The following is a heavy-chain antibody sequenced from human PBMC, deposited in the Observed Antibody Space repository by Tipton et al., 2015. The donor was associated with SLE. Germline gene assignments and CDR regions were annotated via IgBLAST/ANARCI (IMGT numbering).Heavy chain of an antibody. CDR2: ISDSGSSI. J-gene: IGHJ4*02. D-gene: IGHD6-25*01. V-gene: IGHV3-11*04. CDR3: ARQRGTWYFDF. CDR1: GLTFRTYN. Sequence: GSLRLSCDASGLTFRTYNMRWIRQAPGKGLEWVAFISDSGSSIYYADSAKGRFTISRDNAKNSFYLQMDSLRGDDTAVYYCARQRGTWYFDFWGPGTLVSVSS.